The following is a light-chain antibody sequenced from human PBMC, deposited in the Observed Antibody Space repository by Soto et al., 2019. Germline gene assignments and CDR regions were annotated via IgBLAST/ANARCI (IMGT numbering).Light chain of an antibody. CDR3: QQFAISTT. Sequence: DIQMTQSPSSLSASVGDRVTITCRASQSISSYLNWYQQKPGKAPSLLIFDASTLHSGVPSRFSGSGSGTDFTLTISSLQPEDFATSSCQQFAISTTFGQGTKV. V-gene: IGKV1-39*01. CDR1: QSISSY. J-gene: IGKJ1*01. CDR2: DAS.